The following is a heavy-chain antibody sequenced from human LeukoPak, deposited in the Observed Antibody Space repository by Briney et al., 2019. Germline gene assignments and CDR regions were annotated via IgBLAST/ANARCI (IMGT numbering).Heavy chain of an antibody. J-gene: IGHJ4*02. D-gene: IGHD4-23*01. CDR1: GFTFSSYA. CDR3: ARLPTTVVTHFDY. V-gene: IGHV3-30-3*01. CDR2: ISYDGSNK. Sequence: GGSLRLPCAASGFTFSSYAMHWVRQAPGKGLEWVAVISYDGSNKYYADSVKGRFTISRDNSKNTLYLQMNSLRAEDTAVYYCARLPTTVVTHFDYWGQGTLVTVSS.